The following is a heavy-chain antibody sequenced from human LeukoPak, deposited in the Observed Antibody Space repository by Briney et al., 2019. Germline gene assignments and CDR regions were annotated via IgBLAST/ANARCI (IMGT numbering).Heavy chain of an antibody. CDR2: IWYDGSNK. V-gene: IGHV3-33*01. CDR3: ARDHVRVRQNWFDP. CDR1: GFTFSSYG. J-gene: IGHJ5*02. Sequence: PGGSLRLSCAASGFTFSSYGMHWVRQAPGKGLEWVAVIWYDGSNKYYADSVKGRFTISRDNSKNTLYLQMNSLRAEDTAVYYCARDHVRVRQNWFDPWGQETLVTVSS.